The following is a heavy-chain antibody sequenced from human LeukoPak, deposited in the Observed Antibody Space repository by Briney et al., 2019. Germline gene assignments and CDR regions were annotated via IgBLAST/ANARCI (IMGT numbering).Heavy chain of an antibody. CDR2: VRYDGSSK. D-gene: IGHD6-13*01. CDR1: GFTFSNYG. CDR3: AKSPFRGGSSWTEFDY. J-gene: IGHJ4*02. Sequence: GGSLRLSCAASGFTFSNYGMHWVRQAPGKGLEWVAFVRYDGSSKYYVDSVKGRFTISRDNSKNTLYLQMNSLRAEDTALYYCAKSPFRGGSSWTEFDYWGQGTLSPSPQ. V-gene: IGHV3-30*02.